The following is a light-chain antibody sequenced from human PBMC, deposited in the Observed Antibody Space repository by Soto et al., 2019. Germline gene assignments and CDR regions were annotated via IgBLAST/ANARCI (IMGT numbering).Light chain of an antibody. CDR1: QSVSSY. CDR3: QHRSNWPPYT. CDR2: DAS. J-gene: IGKJ2*01. Sequence: EIVLTQSPATLSLSPGERATLSCRASQSVSSYLAWYQQKPGQAPRLLIYDASNRASGIPSRFRGCGSGTDFTLTISSLEPEDFAVYYCQHRSNWPPYTFGQGTKLEMK. V-gene: IGKV3-11*01.